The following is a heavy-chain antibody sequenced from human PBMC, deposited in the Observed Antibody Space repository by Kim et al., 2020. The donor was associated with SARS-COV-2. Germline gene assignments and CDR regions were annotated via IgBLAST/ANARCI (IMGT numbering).Heavy chain of an antibody. CDR2: INSDGSST. J-gene: IGHJ4*02. D-gene: IGHD6-19*01. V-gene: IGHV3-74*01. CDR3: ARDPSSGWYGGYFDY. Sequence: GGSLRLSCAASGFTFSSYWMHWVRQAPGKGLVWVSRINSDGSSTSYADSVKGRFTISRDNAKNTLYLQMNSLRAEDTAVYYCARDPSSGWYGGYFDYWGQGTLVTVSS. CDR1: GFTFSSYW.